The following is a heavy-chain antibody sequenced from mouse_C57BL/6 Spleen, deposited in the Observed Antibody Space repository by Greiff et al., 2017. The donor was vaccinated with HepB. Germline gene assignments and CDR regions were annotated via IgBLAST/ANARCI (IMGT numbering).Heavy chain of an antibody. CDR2: IYPGSGST. D-gene: IGHD1-1*01. CDR3: ARGGTTVVNFDY. V-gene: IGHV1-55*01. CDR1: GYTFTSYW. Sequence: VQLQQPGAELVKPGASVKMSCKASGYTFTSYWITWVKQRPGQGLEWIGDIYPGSGSTNYNEKFKSKATLTVDTSSSTAYMQLSSLTSEDSAVYYCARGGTTVVNFDYWGQGTTLTVSS. J-gene: IGHJ2*01.